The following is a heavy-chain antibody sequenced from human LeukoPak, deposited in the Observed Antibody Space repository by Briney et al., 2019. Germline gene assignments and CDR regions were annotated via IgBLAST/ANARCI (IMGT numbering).Heavy chain of an antibody. CDR3: ARHSSDWEFDY. V-gene: IGHV1-18*01. CDR2: TSAYNGNT. CDR1: GYSFTSYG. Sequence: ASVKVSCKASGYSFTSYGISWVRQAPGQGLEWMGWTSAYNGNTNYAQKLQGRVTMTTDTPTSTAYMELRSLRSDDTAVYYCARHSSDWEFDYWGQGTLVTVSS. D-gene: IGHD6-19*01. J-gene: IGHJ4*02.